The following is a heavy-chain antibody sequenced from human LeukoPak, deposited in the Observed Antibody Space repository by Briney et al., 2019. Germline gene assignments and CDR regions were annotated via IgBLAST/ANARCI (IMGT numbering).Heavy chain of an antibody. J-gene: IGHJ4*02. CDR1: GFTFSSYW. D-gene: IGHD6-6*01. V-gene: IGHV3-74*01. CDR3: ARVGVQQTGFGY. Sequence: GGSLRPSCAASGFTFSSYWMHWVRQAPGKGLVWVSRINTDGSSTSYADSVKGRFTISRDNAKNTLYLQMNSLRAEDTAVYYCARVGVQQTGFGYWGQGTLVTVSS. CDR2: INTDGSST.